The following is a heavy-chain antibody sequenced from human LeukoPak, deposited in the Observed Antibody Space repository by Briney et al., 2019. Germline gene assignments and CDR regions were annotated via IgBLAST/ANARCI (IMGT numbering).Heavy chain of an antibody. D-gene: IGHD6-19*01. CDR3: ARGGVAVAGPRGSVDY. CDR1: GYTFTGYY. CDR2: INPNSGGT. Sequence: ASVKVSCKASGYTFTGYYMHWVRQAPGQGLEWMGWINPNSGGTSYAQKFQGRVTMTRDTSTSTVYMELSGLRSEDTAVYYCARGGVAVAGPRGSVDYWGQGTLVTVSS. V-gene: IGHV1-2*02. J-gene: IGHJ4*02.